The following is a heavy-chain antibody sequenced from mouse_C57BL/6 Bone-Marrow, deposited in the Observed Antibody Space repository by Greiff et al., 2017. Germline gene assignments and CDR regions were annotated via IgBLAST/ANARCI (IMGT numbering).Heavy chain of an antibody. CDR3: ASAYAMDY. V-gene: IGHV5-17*01. Sequence: EVQGVESGGGLVKPGGSLKLSCAASGFTFSGYGMDWVRQAPEKGLEWVAYISSGSSTIYYADTVKGRYTISRDKAKNTLFLQMTSLRSEDTAMYYCASAYAMDYWGQGTSVTVSS. CDR2: ISSGSSTI. J-gene: IGHJ4*01. CDR1: GFTFSGYG.